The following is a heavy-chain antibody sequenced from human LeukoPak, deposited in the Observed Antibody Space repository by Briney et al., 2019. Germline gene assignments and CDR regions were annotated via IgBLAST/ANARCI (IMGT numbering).Heavy chain of an antibody. V-gene: IGHV3-21*01. D-gene: IGHD6-6*01. CDR2: ISSGSSYI. Sequence: GGSLRLSCAASGFTFSSYSMNWVRQAPGKGLEWVSSISSGSSYIYYADSVKGRFTISRDNAKNSLYLQMNSLRAEDTAVYYCAKEAGQEQLLSFDYWGQGTLVTVSS. CDR3: AKEAGQEQLLSFDY. CDR1: GFTFSSYS. J-gene: IGHJ4*02.